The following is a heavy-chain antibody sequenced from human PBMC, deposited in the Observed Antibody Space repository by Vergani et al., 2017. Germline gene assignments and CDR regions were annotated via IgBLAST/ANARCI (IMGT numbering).Heavy chain of an antibody. CDR1: GGSFSGYY. CDR3: ASAGLRAAAGTGWFDP. J-gene: IGHJ5*02. V-gene: IGHV4-34*01. CDR2: INHSGST. D-gene: IGHD6-13*01. Sequence: QVQLQQWGAGLLKPSETLSLTCAVYGGSFSGYYWSWIRQPPGKGLERIGEINHSGSTNYNPSLKSRVTISVDTSKNQFSLKLSSVTAADTAVYYCASAGLRAAAGTGWFDPWGQGTLVTVSS.